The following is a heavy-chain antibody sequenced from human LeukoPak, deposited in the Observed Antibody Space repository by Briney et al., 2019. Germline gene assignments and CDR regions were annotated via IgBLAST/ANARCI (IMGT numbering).Heavy chain of an antibody. Sequence: SETLSLTCAVYGGSLSNFYWSWIRQRPGKGLEWIGEINHSGRTNYNPSVRSRVIILVDVSKNQFSLRLTSVTAADTAVYYCARHMGSGYSYADHAFDIWGQGTMVTVSS. CDR3: ARHMGSGYSYADHAFDI. D-gene: IGHD5-18*01. V-gene: IGHV4-34*01. J-gene: IGHJ3*02. CDR1: GGSLSNFY. CDR2: INHSGRT.